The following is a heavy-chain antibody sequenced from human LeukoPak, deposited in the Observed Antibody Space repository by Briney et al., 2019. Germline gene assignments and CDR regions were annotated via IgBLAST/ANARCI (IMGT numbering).Heavy chain of an antibody. V-gene: IGHV4-59*02. D-gene: IGHD3-10*01. CDR1: GGSVNNYY. J-gene: IGHJ4*02. CDR3: ARGTIGSYTY. Sequence: SETLSLTCSVSGGSVNNYYWNWIRQPPGKGLDWIGYIYYGGSTNYNPSLKSRVTISVDTSKNQFSLKLRSVTAADTAVYYCARGTIGSYTYWGQGTLVTVSS. CDR2: IYYGGST.